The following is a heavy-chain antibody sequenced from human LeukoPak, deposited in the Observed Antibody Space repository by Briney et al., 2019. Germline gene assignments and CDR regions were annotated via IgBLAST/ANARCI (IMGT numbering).Heavy chain of an antibody. CDR1: GGSISSYY. V-gene: IGHV4-4*07. D-gene: IGHD4-17*01. CDR3: ARGADYGGHDWFDP. Sequence: SETLSLTCTVSGGSISSYYWSWIRQPAGKGLEWIGRIYTSGSTNYNPSLKSRVTMSVDTSKYQFSLNLSSVTAADTAVYYCARGADYGGHDWFDPWGQGTLVTVSS. J-gene: IGHJ5*02. CDR2: IYTSGST.